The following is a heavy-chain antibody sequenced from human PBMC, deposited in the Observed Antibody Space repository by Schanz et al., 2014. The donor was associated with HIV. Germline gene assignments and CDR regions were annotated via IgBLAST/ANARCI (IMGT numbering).Heavy chain of an antibody. D-gene: IGHD3-10*01. J-gene: IGHJ4*02. CDR2: IYQGGGT. CDR1: NESFSGYY. CDR3: ARHQRGSYLEALDY. Sequence: QVQLQQWGAGLLKPSETLSLTCAVYNESFSGYYWSWIRQPPGKGLEWIGEIYQGGGTDYNPSFEGRVTMPLVPSGRRFPLKLASVTAADTAVFYCARHQRGSYLEALDYWGQGTLVTVSS. V-gene: IGHV4-34*02.